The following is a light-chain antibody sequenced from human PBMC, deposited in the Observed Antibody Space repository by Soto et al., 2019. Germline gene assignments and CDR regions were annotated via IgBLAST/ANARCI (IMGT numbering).Light chain of an antibody. CDR1: QSVSSSY. CDR2: GAS. J-gene: IGKJ5*01. Sequence: EIVLTQSPGTLSLSPGERATLSCRASQSVSSSYLAWYQQKPGQAPRLHIYGASSRATGIPDRFSGSGSGADFTLTISRLEPEDFAVYYCQQLSYFPRGSFGQGTRLEIK. CDR3: QQLSYFPRGS. V-gene: IGKV3-20*01.